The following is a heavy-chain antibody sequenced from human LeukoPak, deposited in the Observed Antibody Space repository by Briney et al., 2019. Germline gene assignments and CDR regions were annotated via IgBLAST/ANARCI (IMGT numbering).Heavy chain of an antibody. J-gene: IGHJ4*02. CDR3: ARDRYYYDSSGYYY. V-gene: IGHV3-23*01. CDR2: ISGNGGST. CDR1: GFTFTTYA. Sequence: GGSLRLSCVASGFTFTTYAMIWVRQAPGKGLEWVSVISGNGGSTFYADSVKGRFTISRDNAKNTLYLQMNSLRAEDTAVYYCARDRYYYDSSGYYYWGQGTLVTVSS. D-gene: IGHD3-22*01.